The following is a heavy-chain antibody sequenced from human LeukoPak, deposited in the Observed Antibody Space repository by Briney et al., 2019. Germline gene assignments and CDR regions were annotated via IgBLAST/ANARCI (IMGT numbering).Heavy chain of an antibody. V-gene: IGHV3-15*05. Sequence: GGSLRLSCAASGFTFSNAWMSWVRQAPGKGLEWVGRIKSKTDGGTTDYAAPVEGRFTISRDDSKNTLYLQMSSLRAEDTAVYYCVKDRAQVRGVFFDYWGQGTLVTVSS. CDR1: GFTFSNAW. J-gene: IGHJ4*02. D-gene: IGHD3-10*01. CDR3: VKDRAQVRGVFFDY. CDR2: IKSKTDGGTT.